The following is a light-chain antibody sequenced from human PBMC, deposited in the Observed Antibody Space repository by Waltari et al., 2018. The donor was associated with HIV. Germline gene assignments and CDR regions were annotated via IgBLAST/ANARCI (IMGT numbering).Light chain of an antibody. Sequence: QSALTQPASVSGPLGQSLTISCTGSINLVGVYDYVVRYQQHPGKASKALIYDVSYQPSGVSNRFSGAKSGNTASLTISGLQADDEADYYCSSYTSGSTLVVFGGGTKLTVL. CDR1: INLVGVYDY. V-gene: IGLV2-14*03. J-gene: IGLJ3*02. CDR3: SSYTSGSTLVV. CDR2: DVS.